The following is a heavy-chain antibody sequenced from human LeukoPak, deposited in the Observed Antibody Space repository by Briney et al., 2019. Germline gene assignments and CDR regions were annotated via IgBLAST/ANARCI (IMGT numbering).Heavy chain of an antibody. V-gene: IGHV1-18*01. D-gene: IGHD1-1*01. J-gene: IGHJ4*02. Sequence: ASVKVSCKASGYAFTNYGVGWLRLAPGQGLQWLGWSSTFNGNTNYAQIVQDRVTMTTDTSTNTAYLELRSLRSDDTAVYYCARRHLIGNGYFDHWGQGTLVTVSS. CDR3: ARRHLIGNGYFDH. CDR1: GYAFTNYG. CDR2: SSTFNGNT.